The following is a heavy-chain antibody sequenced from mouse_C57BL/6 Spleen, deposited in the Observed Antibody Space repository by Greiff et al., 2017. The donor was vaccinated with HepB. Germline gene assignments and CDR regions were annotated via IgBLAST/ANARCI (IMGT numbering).Heavy chain of an antibody. Sequence: VQLQQPGAELVRPGSSVKLSCKASGYTFTSYWMHWVKQRPIQGLEWIGNIDPSDSETHYNQKFKDKATLTVDKSASTAYMQLSSLTSEDSAVYYCARRDGNYGYFDYWGQGTTLTVSS. CDR2: IDPSDSET. V-gene: IGHV1-52*01. CDR3: ARRDGNYGYFDY. J-gene: IGHJ2*01. D-gene: IGHD2-1*01. CDR1: GYTFTSYW.